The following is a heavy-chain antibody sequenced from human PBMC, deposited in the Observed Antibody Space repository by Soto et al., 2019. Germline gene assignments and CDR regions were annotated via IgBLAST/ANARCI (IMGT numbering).Heavy chain of an antibody. J-gene: IGHJ6*02. CDR2: FDPEDGET. V-gene: IGHV1-24*01. D-gene: IGHD1-26*01. CDR1: GYTLTELS. Sequence: SVKVSCKVSGYTLTELSMHWVRQAPGKGLEWMGGFDPEDGETIYAQKFQGRVTMTEDTSTDTAYMELSSLRSEDTAVYYCATDPVGATNWNYSYCYGTDVWGQGTTVIVSS. CDR3: ATDPVGATNWNYSYCYGTDV.